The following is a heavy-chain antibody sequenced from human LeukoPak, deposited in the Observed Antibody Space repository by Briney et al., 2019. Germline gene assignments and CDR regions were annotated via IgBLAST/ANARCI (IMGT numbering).Heavy chain of an antibody. J-gene: IGHJ6*03. CDR3: ARVLRYFDWPSGYMDV. Sequence: PSETLSLTCTVSGGSISSYYWSWIRQPAGKGLEWIGRIYTSGSTNYNPSLKSRVTMSVDTSKNQFSLKLSSVTAADTAVYYCARVLRYFDWPSGYMDVWGKGTTVTVSS. D-gene: IGHD3-9*01. CDR1: GGSISSYY. CDR2: IYTSGST. V-gene: IGHV4-4*07.